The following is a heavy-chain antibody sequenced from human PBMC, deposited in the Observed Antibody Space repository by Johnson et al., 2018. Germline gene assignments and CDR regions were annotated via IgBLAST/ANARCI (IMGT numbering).Heavy chain of an antibody. Sequence: QVQLVQSGGGVVQPGRSLRLSCAASGFTFSTYGMHWVRQAPGKGLEWVALIWHDGRKKNYADSVKGRFTISRDNSKNTLYLQMNSLRTEDTAVYYCAREYDSSGYYLEYVQHWGHGTLVTVSS. CDR1: GFTFSTYG. J-gene: IGHJ1*01. CDR2: IWHDGRKK. D-gene: IGHD3-22*01. CDR3: AREYDSSGYYLEYVQH. V-gene: IGHV3-33*01.